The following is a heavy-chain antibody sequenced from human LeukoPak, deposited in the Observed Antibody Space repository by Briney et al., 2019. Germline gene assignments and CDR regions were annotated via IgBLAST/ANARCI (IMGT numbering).Heavy chain of an antibody. CDR1: GGSISSHY. CDR3: AALEGGYDFSFDY. Sequence: SETLSLTCTVSGGSISSHYWSWIRQPPGKGLEWIGYIYYSGSTNYNPSLKSRVTISVDTSKNQFSLKLSSVTAADTAVYYCAALEGGYDFSFDYWGQGTLVTVSS. D-gene: IGHD5-12*01. CDR2: IYYSGST. J-gene: IGHJ4*02. V-gene: IGHV4-59*08.